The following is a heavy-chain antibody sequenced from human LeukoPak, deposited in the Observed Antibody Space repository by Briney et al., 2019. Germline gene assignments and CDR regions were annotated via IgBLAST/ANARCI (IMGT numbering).Heavy chain of an antibody. J-gene: IGHJ4*02. CDR3: ARMGSGWPLDY. CDR2: INHSGST. V-gene: IGHV4-34*01. CDR1: GGTFSGYY. Sequence: SETLSLTCAVYGGTFSGYYWSWIRQPPGKGLEWIGEINHSGSTNYNPSLKSRVTISVDTSKNQFSPKLSSVTAADTAVYYCARMGSGWPLDYWGQGTLVTVSS. D-gene: IGHD6-19*01.